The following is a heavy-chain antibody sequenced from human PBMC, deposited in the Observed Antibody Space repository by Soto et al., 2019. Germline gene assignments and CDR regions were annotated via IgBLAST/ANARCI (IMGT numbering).Heavy chain of an antibody. CDR2: IKQDGSEK. D-gene: IGHD3-22*01. J-gene: IGHJ3*02. CDR1: GFTFRRYW. V-gene: IGHV3-7*04. Sequence: SLRLSCAASGFTFRRYWMSWVRQAPGKGLEWVANIKQDGSEKWYVDSVKGRFTISRDNAKNSLYLQMNSLRVEDTAVYYCARGDYYDSSGPFSDAFDIWGQGTKVTVSS. CDR3: ARGDYYDSSGPFSDAFDI.